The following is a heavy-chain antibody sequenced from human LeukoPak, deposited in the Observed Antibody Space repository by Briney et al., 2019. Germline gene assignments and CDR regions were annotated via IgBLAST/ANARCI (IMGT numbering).Heavy chain of an antibody. D-gene: IGHD2-8*01. CDR1: GFTFSDYW. V-gene: IGHV3-74*01. J-gene: IGHJ4*02. Sequence: GGSLRLSRAASGFTFSDYWMHWVRHAPGKGLVWVSHIKTDGSITDYADSVKGRFTISRDNARNTLYLQMDSLRVEDTAVYYCARNPDGDYDYWGQGALVTVSS. CDR3: ARNPDGDYDY. CDR2: IKTDGSIT.